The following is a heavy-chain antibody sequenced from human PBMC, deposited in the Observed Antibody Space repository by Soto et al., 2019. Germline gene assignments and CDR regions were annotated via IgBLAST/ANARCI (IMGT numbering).Heavy chain of an antibody. D-gene: IGHD3-22*01. CDR3: ARGRTVRNYADDSSDYFYFFDY. J-gene: IGHJ4*02. CDR2: VYYTGST. CDR1: GVSVSTFY. Sequence: ETLWLTCTVSGVSVSTFYWGWMRQSPGKELEWIGYVYYTGSTNYNPSLKSRVTISVDRSKNQFSLKLTSANAADTAVYYCARGRTVRNYADDSSDYFYFFDYWGQGTQVTVSS. V-gene: IGHV4-59*02.